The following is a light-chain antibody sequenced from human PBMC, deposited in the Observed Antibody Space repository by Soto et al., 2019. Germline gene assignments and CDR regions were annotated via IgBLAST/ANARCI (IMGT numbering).Light chain of an antibody. Sequence: EIVLTQSPGTLSLSPGERATLSCRASQSVTSTYFAWYQQRPGQAPRLLIYGASSRATVIPDRFSGRGSGTDFTLTISRLEPEDFAVYYCQQDSSSPYTFGQGTRLEIK. CDR1: QSVTSTY. CDR2: GAS. CDR3: QQDSSSPYT. V-gene: IGKV3-20*01. J-gene: IGKJ5*01.